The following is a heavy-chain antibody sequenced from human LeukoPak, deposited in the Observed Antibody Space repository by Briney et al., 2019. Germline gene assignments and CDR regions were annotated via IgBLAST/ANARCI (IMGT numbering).Heavy chain of an antibody. CDR2: VRGSGGVT. J-gene: IGHJ4*02. D-gene: IGHD2-15*01. V-gene: IGHV3-23*01. CDR3: AKDGDIVVVVV. CDR1: GFTFNLYA. Sequence: GGSLRLSCEASGFTFNLYAMMWVRQAPGKGLEWVSAVRGSGGVTQYADSVKGRFTISRDNSKNTLYLQMNSLRAEDTAVYYCAKDGDIVVVVVWGQGTLVTVSS.